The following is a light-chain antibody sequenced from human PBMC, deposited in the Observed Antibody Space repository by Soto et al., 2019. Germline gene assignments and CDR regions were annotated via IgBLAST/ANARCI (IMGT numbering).Light chain of an antibody. CDR2: FDS. CDR3: QVWDTTSDQPGV. CDR1: NIGSRS. Sequence: SSELTQPPSVSLAPGQTARISCGGNNIGSRSVHWYQQKPGQAPVLVIYFDSDRPSGIPERFSGSSSGNTATLAISRVEAGDEADYSCQVWDTTSDQPGVFGGGTQLTVL. V-gene: IGLV3-21*04. J-gene: IGLJ2*01.